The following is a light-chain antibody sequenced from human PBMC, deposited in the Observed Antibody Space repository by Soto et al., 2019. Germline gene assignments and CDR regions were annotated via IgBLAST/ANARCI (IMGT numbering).Light chain of an antibody. Sequence: EIVLTQSPATLSLSPGERATLSCRASQRVSSNLAWYQQKPGQAPRLLIYGASTRATGIPARFSGSGSGTEFTLTISSLHPDDFATYYCQHYNSYSEAFGQGTKVDNK. J-gene: IGKJ1*01. CDR3: QHYNSYSEA. V-gene: IGKV3-15*01. CDR1: QRVSSN. CDR2: GAS.